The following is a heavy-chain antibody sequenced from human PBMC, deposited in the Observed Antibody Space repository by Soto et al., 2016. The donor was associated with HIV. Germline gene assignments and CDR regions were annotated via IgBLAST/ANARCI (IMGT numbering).Heavy chain of an antibody. CDR3: AGFVVVVAATPAY. J-gene: IGHJ4*02. Sequence: EVQLVESGEAWYSLGSLRLSCAASGFSFSSYTMNWVRQAPGKGLEWVAYMSSGARTIYYADSVKGRFTISTDNAKDSLYLQMNSLRAEDTAVYYCAGFVVVVAATPAYWGQGTLVTVSS. D-gene: IGHD2-15*01. CDR2: MSSGARTI. V-gene: IGHV3-48*01. CDR1: GFSFSSYT.